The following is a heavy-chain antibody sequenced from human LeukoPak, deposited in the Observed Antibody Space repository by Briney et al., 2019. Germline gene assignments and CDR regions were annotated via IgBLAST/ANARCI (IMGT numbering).Heavy chain of an antibody. V-gene: IGHV4-31*03. CDR2: IYYSGST. Sequence: PSETLSLTCTVSGGSISSGGYYWSWIRQHPGKGLEWIGYIYYSGSTYYNPSLKSRVTISVDTSKNQFSLKLSSVTAADTAVYYCAKDATPYYYDSSVNYWGQGTLVTVSS. CDR1: GGSISSGGYY. CDR3: AKDATPYYYDSSVNY. D-gene: IGHD3-22*01. J-gene: IGHJ4*02.